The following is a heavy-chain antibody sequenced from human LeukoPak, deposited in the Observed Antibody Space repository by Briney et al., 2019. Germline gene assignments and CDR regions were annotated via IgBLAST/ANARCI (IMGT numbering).Heavy chain of an antibody. V-gene: IGHV3-30*03. CDR3: ARPLERRLIHYFDF. J-gene: IGHJ4*02. Sequence: GGSLRLSCAASGFTLSSYGMHWVRQAPGKGLEWVAVVSYLGNDKFYADSVKGRFTISKDNSNNTVYLEINSLRSEDTAVYYCARPLERRLIHYFDFWGPGTLVTVSS. CDR1: GFTLSSYG. D-gene: IGHD6-25*01. CDR2: VSYLGNDK.